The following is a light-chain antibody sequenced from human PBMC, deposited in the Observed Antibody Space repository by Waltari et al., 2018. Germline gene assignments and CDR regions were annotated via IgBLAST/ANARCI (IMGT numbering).Light chain of an antibody. V-gene: IGKV3-20*01. CDR1: LSVSRA. CDR2: GAS. Sequence: DIVLPQSPGTLSLSLGERATLSCRASLSVSRALTWYQQKPGQAPRLLIFGASTRATGIPDRFSGSGSGTVFSLTISRLEPDDFAVNCCQHYLRLPVAFGQGTTVEI. J-gene: IGKJ1*01. CDR3: QHYLRLPVA.